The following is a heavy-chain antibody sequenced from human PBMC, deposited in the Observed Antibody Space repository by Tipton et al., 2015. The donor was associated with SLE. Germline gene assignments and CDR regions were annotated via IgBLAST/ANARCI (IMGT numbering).Heavy chain of an antibody. CDR1: GYTFTSYD. CDR3: ARSMVQGVMGYYYGMDV. Sequence: QSGAEVKKPGASVKVSCKASGYTFTSYDINWVRQATGQGLEWMGWMNPNSGNTGYAQKFQGRVTMTRNTSISTAYMELSSLRSEDTAVHYCARSMVQGVMGYYYGMDVWGQGTTVTVSS. D-gene: IGHD3-10*01. J-gene: IGHJ6*02. CDR2: MNPNSGNT. V-gene: IGHV1-8*01.